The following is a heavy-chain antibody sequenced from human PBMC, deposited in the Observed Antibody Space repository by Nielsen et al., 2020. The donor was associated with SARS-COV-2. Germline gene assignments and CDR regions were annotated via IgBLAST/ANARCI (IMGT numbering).Heavy chain of an antibody. CDR2: INAGNGNT. J-gene: IGHJ5*02. V-gene: IGHV1-3*01. CDR1: GYTFTSFA. D-gene: IGHD2-2*01. CDR3: ARSRGCSSTSCYYIDP. Sequence: ASVKVSCKTSGYTFTSFAIHWVRQAPGQSLEWMGWINAGNGNTKYSQEFQGRVTLNRDTSASTAYMELSSLRSEDTAVYYCARSRGCSSTSCYYIDPWGQGTLVTVSS.